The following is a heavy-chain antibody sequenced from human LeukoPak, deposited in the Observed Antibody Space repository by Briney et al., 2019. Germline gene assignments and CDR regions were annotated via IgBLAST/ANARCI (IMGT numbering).Heavy chain of an antibody. CDR1: GGSISSYY. CDR2: IYDTGST. Sequence: SETLSLTCTVYGGSISSYYWSWIRQPPGKGLEWIGYIYDTGSTNYNPPLKSRATFSVDTSDNQLSLRLNSVSAADTAVYYCASLGGYYERSNSSQLETFDIWGQGTMVIVSS. D-gene: IGHD3-22*01. J-gene: IGHJ3*02. CDR3: ASLGGYYERSNSSQLETFDI. V-gene: IGHV4-59*01.